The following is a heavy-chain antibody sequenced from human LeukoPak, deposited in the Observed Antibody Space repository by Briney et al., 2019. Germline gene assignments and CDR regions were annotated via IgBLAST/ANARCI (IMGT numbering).Heavy chain of an antibody. CDR2: INHSGST. J-gene: IGHJ4*02. Sequence: PSETLSLTCAVYGGSFSGYYWSWIRPPPGKGLAWIGEINHSGSTNYNPSLKSRVTISVDTSKNQFSLKLSSVTAADTAVYYCERGSDYYDSSGYYYRYWGQGTLVTVSS. CDR3: ERGSDYYDSSGYYYRY. CDR1: GGSFSGYY. V-gene: IGHV4-34*01. D-gene: IGHD3-22*01.